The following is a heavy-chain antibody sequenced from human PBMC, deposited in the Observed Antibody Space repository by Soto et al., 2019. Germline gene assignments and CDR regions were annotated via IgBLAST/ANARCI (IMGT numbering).Heavy chain of an antibody. D-gene: IGHD3-16*01. V-gene: IGHV3-23*01. Sequence: EVQLLESGGGLVQPGGSLRLSCAASGFTVSSYAMSWVRQAPGKGLEWVSAISGSGSTYSADSMKGRFTISRDSSKNTVYLEMNSLRAEDTAVYYCAKALRFTFTTGYYMDVWGRGTTVTVSS. J-gene: IGHJ6*03. CDR3: AKALRFTFTTGYYMDV. CDR2: ISGSGST. CDR1: GFTVSSYA.